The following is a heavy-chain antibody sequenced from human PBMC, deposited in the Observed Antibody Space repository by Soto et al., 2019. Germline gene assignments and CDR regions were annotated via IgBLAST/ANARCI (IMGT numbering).Heavy chain of an antibody. CDR2: LSGGGDAA. CDR3: ARTIRGSTTRPTYWYFDL. CDR1: GFPFINYA. J-gene: IGHJ2*01. Sequence: EVQVLESGGGLVQPGGSLRLSCAGSGFPFINYAMNWVRQAPGKGLEWFSSLSGGGDAAFFPDSVRGRFTIPRDKSKNTVTQHMHSLGVDDTAVYYCARTIRGSTTRPTYWYFDLWGRGTLVTVSP. D-gene: IGHD3-10*01. V-gene: IGHV3-23*01.